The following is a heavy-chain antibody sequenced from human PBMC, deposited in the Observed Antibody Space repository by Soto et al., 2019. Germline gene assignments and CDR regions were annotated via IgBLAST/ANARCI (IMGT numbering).Heavy chain of an antibody. CDR3: ARAPAWLRPFNYFDY. Sequence: SETLSLTCAVYGGSFSGYYWSWIRQPPGKGLEWIGEINHSGSTNYNPSLKSRVTISVDTSKNQFSLKVSSVSAADTAMYYCARAPAWLRPFNYFDYWGQGTLVTVSS. D-gene: IGHD5-12*01. CDR2: INHSGST. CDR1: GGSFSGYY. V-gene: IGHV4-34*01. J-gene: IGHJ4*02.